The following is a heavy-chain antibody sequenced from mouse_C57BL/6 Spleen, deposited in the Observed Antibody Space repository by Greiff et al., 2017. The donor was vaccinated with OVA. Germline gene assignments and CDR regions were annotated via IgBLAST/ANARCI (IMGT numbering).Heavy chain of an antibody. V-gene: IGHV1-47*01. Sequence: QVHVKQSGAELVKPGASVKMSCKASGYTFTTYPIEWMKQNHGKSLEWIGNFHPYNDDTKYNEKFKGKATLTVEKSSSTVYLELSRLTSDDSAVYYCARRGTTVVEDWYFDVWGTGTTVTVSS. CDR3: ARRGTTVVEDWYFDV. CDR1: GYTFTTYP. J-gene: IGHJ1*03. D-gene: IGHD1-1*01. CDR2: FHPYNDDT.